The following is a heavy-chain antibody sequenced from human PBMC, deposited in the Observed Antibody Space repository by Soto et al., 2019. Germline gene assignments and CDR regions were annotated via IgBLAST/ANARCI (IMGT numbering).Heavy chain of an antibody. CDR3: AKGRGTITRYFGMDV. Sequence: EVQLLESGGGVVQPGGSLRLFCAASGFTFSSYAMSWVRQAPGKGLEWVSAISGSGGSTFYADSVKGRFTISRDNCKNTVYLQMNSLRAEDTAIYFCAKGRGTITRYFGMDVWGQGTTVTVSS. CDR2: ISGSGGST. V-gene: IGHV3-23*01. J-gene: IGHJ6*02. D-gene: IGHD1-7*01. CDR1: GFTFSSYA.